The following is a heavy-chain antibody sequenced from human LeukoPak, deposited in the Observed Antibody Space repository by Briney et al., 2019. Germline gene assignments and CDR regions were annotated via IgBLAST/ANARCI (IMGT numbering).Heavy chain of an antibody. CDR3: ARGYFDWLNWFDP. CDR2: INHSGST. V-gene: IGHV4-34*01. J-gene: IGHJ5*02. D-gene: IGHD3-9*01. CDR1: GGSFSGYY. Sequence: SETPSLTCAVYGGSFSGYYWSWIRQPPGKGLEWIGEINHSGSTNYNPSLKSRVTISVDTSKNQFSLKLSSVTAADTAVYYCARGYFDWLNWFDPWGQGTLVTVSS.